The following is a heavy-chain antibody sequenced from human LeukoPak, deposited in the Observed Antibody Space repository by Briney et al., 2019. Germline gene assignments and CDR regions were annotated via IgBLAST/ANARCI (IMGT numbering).Heavy chain of an antibody. V-gene: IGHV4-39*07. D-gene: IGHD3-22*01. CDR3: ARVGYYDKSGYYGHDALQI. CDR2: IYYSGST. CDR1: GGSIKTTSYY. J-gene: IGHJ3*02. Sequence: SETLSLTCTVSGGSIKTTSYYWGWIRQTPGKGLEWIGNIYYSGSTFYNPSLKSRVTISIDTSKNQFSLKLSSVTAADTAMYYCARVGYYDKSGYYGHDALQIWGQGTKVTVSS.